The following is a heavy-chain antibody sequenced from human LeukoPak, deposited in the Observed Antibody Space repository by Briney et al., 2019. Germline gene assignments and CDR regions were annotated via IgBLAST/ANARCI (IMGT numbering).Heavy chain of an antibody. V-gene: IGHV3-23*01. CDR1: GFSFNNFA. D-gene: IGHD3-9*01. CDR3: AKDYFQRNGLYDAFDM. Sequence: GGSLRLSCEASGFSFNNFAMSWVRQAPGKGLEWVSVIGGDGGGKYYADSVKGRFAISRDNSKNTLYLQMNSPRAEDTAVYYCAKDYFQRNGLYDAFDMWGQGTMVTVSS. CDR2: IGGDGGGK. J-gene: IGHJ3*02.